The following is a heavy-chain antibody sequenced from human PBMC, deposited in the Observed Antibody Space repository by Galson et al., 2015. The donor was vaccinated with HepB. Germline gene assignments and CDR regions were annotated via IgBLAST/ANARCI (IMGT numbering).Heavy chain of an antibody. Sequence: SLRLSCAASGFTFSSYAMHWVRQAPGKGLEWVAVISYDGSNKYYADSVKGRFTISRDNSKNTLYLQMNSLRAEDTAVYYCARGSGSYFCCYYYGMDVWGQGTTVTVSS. J-gene: IGHJ6*02. V-gene: IGHV3-30*04. CDR1: GFTFSSYA. CDR3: ARGSGSYFCCYYYGMDV. CDR2: ISYDGSNK. D-gene: IGHD1-26*01.